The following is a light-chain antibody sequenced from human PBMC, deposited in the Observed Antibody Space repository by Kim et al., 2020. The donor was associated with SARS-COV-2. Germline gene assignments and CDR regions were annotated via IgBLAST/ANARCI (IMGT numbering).Light chain of an antibody. CDR3: QQFNSYPFA. CDR2: TAS. J-gene: IGKJ2*01. CDR1: QGISSY. V-gene: IGKV1-9*01. Sequence: SASVGNRVTITCRASQGISSYLAWYQQRPGEAPKLLINTASTLQSGVPSRFSGSGSGTDFTLTISSLQPEDFATYYCQQFNSYPFAFGQGTKLEI.